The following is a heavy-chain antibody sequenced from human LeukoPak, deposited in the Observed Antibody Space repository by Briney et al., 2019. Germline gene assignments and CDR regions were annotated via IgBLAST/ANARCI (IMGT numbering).Heavy chain of an antibody. Sequence: SETLSLTCAVSGGSISSGGYSWSWIRQPPGKGLEWIGYIYHSGSTYYNPSLKSRVTISVDRSKNQFSLKLNSATAADTAVYYCARARGYCSGGSCKGFDYWGQGTLVTVSS. CDR1: GGSISSGGYS. CDR2: IYHSGST. D-gene: IGHD2-15*01. CDR3: ARARGYCSGGSCKGFDY. J-gene: IGHJ4*02. V-gene: IGHV4-30-2*01.